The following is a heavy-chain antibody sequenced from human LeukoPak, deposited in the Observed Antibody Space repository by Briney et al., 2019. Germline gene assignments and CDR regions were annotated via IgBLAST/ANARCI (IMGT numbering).Heavy chain of an antibody. CDR2: ISYDGTHK. CDR3: ATLGDRTDY. D-gene: IGHD3-16*01. V-gene: IGHV3-30*04. CDR1: AFTFSNFA. J-gene: IGHJ4*02. Sequence: SGGSLRLSCAASAFTFSNFAMHWVRQAPGKGLEWVALISYDGTHKYYADSVKGRFTISRDNSKNTLYLQMNSLRAEVTAVYFCATLGDRTDYWGQGTLVTVSS.